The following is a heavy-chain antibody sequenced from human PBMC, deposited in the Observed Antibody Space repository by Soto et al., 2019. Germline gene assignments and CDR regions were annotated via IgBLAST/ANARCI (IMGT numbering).Heavy chain of an antibody. D-gene: IGHD3-10*01. CDR2: MNPNSGNT. Sequence: QVQLVQSGAEVKKPGASVKVSCKASGYTFTSYDINWVRQATGQGLEWMGWMNPNSGNTGYAQKFQGRVTMNRNTSISTAYMELSSLRSEDTAVYYCARVLWGSDYGSGSHDYWGQGTLVTVSS. CDR1: GYTFTSYD. J-gene: IGHJ4*02. CDR3: ARVLWGSDYGSGSHDY. V-gene: IGHV1-8*01.